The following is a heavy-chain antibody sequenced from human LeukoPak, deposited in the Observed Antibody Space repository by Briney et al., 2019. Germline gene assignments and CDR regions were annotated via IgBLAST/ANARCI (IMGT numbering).Heavy chain of an antibody. V-gene: IGHV3-23*01. CDR3: TRLVGPSVS. CDR2: ITIGGGGT. CDR1: GLTLSSYS. J-gene: IGHJ5*02. Sequence: PGRCLSLSCVVSGLTLSSYSMRWVSQPAREGLEWDSSITIGGGGTYYEDSVNGRFTISRENAKTAFYLQISSLRAEDTAIYYCTRLVGPSVSWGQGTLVTVSS. D-gene: IGHD5/OR15-5a*01.